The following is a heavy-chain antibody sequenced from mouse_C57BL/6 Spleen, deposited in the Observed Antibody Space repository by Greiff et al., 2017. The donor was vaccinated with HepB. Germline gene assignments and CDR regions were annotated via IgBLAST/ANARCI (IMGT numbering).Heavy chain of an antibody. Sequence: QVHVKQPGAELVKPGASVKMSCKASGYTFTSYWITWVKQRPGQGLEWIGDIYPGSGSTNYNEKFKSKATLTVDTSSSTAYMQLSSLTSEDSAVYYCARSGNYPAWFAYWGQGTLVTVSA. CDR1: GYTFTSYW. CDR2: IYPGSGST. V-gene: IGHV1-55*01. J-gene: IGHJ3*01. D-gene: IGHD2-1*01. CDR3: ARSGNYPAWFAY.